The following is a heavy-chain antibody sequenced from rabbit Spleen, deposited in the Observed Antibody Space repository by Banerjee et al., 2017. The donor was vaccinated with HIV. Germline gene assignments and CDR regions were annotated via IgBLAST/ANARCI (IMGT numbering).Heavy chain of an antibody. CDR1: GFDFSTYS. D-gene: IGHD4-1*01. V-gene: IGHV1S7*01. CDR2: IVPIFGVT. CDR3: ARETSSGWGIVSFYFSL. Sequence: QQLVESGGGLVKPEGSLKLSCKASGFDFSTYSMSWVRQAPGKGLEWIGYIVPIFGVTYYANWVNGRFTISSHNAQNTLYLQLNSLTAADTATYFCARETSSGWGIVSFYFSLWGQGTLVTVS. J-gene: IGHJ4*01.